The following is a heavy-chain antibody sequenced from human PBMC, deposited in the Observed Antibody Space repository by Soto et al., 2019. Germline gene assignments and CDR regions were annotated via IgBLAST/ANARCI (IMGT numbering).Heavy chain of an antibody. CDR3: ASQADSSSWYRNYYYGMDV. CDR1: GGTFSSYA. V-gene: IGHV1-69*13. J-gene: IGHJ6*02. Sequence: GASVKVSCKASGGTFSSYAISWVRQAPGQGLEWMGGIIPIFGTANYAQKFQGRVTITADESTSTAYMELSSLGSEDTAVYYCASQADSSSWYRNYYYGMDVWGQGTTVTVSS. CDR2: IIPIFGTA. D-gene: IGHD6-13*01.